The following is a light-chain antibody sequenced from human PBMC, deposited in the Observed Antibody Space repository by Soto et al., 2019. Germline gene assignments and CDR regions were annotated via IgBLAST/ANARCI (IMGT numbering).Light chain of an antibody. V-gene: IGKV1-9*01. J-gene: IGKJ3*01. CDR1: QGISSY. Sequence: DIQLTQSPSFLSASVGDRVTITCRASQGISSYLAWYQQKPGKAPKPLIYAASTLQSGVPSRFSGSGSGTEFTLTISSLQPEDFATYCCQQLNSYPPFTFGPGTKVDIK. CDR2: AAS. CDR3: QQLNSYPPFT.